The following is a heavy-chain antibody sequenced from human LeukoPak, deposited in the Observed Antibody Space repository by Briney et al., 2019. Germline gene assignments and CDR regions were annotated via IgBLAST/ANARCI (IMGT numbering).Heavy chain of an antibody. Sequence: VRSLRLSCAASGFTFSSYGIHWVRQAPGKGLEWGAVISYEGSNKYYGDSVKGRFTISRDNSKNTLYLQMNSLRPEDTAVYFCAKNSLAAPGEIDWYFDLWGRGTLVTVSS. V-gene: IGHV3-30*18. CDR2: ISYEGSNK. J-gene: IGHJ2*01. CDR1: GFTFSSYG. D-gene: IGHD6-13*01. CDR3: AKNSLAAPGEIDWYFDL.